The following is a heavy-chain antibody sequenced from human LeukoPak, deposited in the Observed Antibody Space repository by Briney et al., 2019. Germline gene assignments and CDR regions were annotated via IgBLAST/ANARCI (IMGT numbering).Heavy chain of an antibody. CDR3: ARDYRESWFGEPNNWFDP. CDR1: GYSISSGYY. CDR2: IYHSGST. D-gene: IGHD3-10*01. J-gene: IGHJ5*02. Sequence: KSSETLSLTCTVSGYSISSGYYWGWIRQPPGKGLEWIGSIYHSGSTYYNPSLKSRVTISVDTSKNQFSLKLSSVTAADTAVYYCARDYRESWFGEPNNWFDPWGQGTLVTVSS. V-gene: IGHV4-38-2*02.